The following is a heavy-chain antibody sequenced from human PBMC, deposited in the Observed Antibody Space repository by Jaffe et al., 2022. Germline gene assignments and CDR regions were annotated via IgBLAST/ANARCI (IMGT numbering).Heavy chain of an antibody. Sequence: QVQLQESGPGLVKPSGTLSLTCAVSGGSISSSNWWSWVRQPPGKGLEWIGEIYHSGSTNYNPSLKSRVTISVDKSKNQFSLKLSSVTAADTAVYYCARDGDGVVAPGPRDYYYYYMDVWGKGTTVTVSS. CDR2: IYHSGST. CDR1: GGSISSSNW. D-gene: IGHD2-21*02. J-gene: IGHJ6*03. V-gene: IGHV4-4*02. CDR3: ARDGDGVVAPGPRDYYYYYMDV.